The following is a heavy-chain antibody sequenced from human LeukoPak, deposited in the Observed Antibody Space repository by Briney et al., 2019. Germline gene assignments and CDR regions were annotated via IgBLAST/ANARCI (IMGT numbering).Heavy chain of an antibody. CDR3: AKKIGDSGATDAFDI. CDR1: GFTFSNYA. CDR2: LSASGAYT. Sequence: GGSLRPSCAASGFTFSNYAMSWVRQAPGEGLEWVSGLSASGAYTYYADSVKGPITISRDNSKNTLYMQMNSVRAEDTSVYYCAKKIGDSGATDAFDIWGQGTMVTVSS. V-gene: IGHV3-23*01. J-gene: IGHJ3*02. D-gene: IGHD6-25*01.